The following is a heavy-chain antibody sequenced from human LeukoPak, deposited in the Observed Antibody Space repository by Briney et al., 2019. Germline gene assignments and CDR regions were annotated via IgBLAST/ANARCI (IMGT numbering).Heavy chain of an antibody. CDR3: VRGDNRDQ. D-gene: IGHD1-14*01. CDR1: QYDFNGYT. CDR2: ISKSSALK. Sequence: GGSLRLSCVASQYDFNGYTFTWIRQAPGKGLEYVSSISKSSALKYYAESVRGRFTISRNNAESSLFLDMTDLGGEDTAVYFCVRGDNRDQWGQGTLVTVSS. V-gene: IGHV3-21*01. J-gene: IGHJ4*02.